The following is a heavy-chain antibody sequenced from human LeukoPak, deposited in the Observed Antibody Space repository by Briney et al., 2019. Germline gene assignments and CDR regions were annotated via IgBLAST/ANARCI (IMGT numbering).Heavy chain of an antibody. J-gene: IGHJ4*02. Sequence: GESLKISCRGSGYSFNTYWISWVRRMPGKGLQGMGVIYPGDSDTRYSPSFRGQVTMSADKSINTAYLQWSSLKASDTAMYFCARRQGCSTSSCPPDSWGQGTLVTVSS. CDR3: ARRQGCSTSSCPPDS. CDR2: IYPGDSDT. CDR1: GYSFNTYW. D-gene: IGHD2-2*01. V-gene: IGHV5-51*01.